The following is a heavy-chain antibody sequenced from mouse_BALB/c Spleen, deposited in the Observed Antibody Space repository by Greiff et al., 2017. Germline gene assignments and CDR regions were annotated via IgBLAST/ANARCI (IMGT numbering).Heavy chain of an antibody. Sequence: VQLKQSGPELVKPGASVKIPCKASGYTFTDYNMDWVKQSHGKSLEWIGDINPNNGGTIYNQKFKGKATLTVDKSSSTAYMELRSLTSEDTAVYYCARARRVTTGFDYWGQGTTLTVSA. D-gene: IGHD2-1*01. CDR3: ARARRVTTGFDY. CDR1: GYTFTDYN. J-gene: IGHJ2*01. CDR2: INPNNGGT. V-gene: IGHV1-18*01.